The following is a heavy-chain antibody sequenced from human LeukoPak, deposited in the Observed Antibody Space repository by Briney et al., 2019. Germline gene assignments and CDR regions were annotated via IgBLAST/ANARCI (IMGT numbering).Heavy chain of an antibody. CDR2: IIPILGIA. J-gene: IGHJ4*02. V-gene: IGHV1-69*04. Sequence: ASVKVSCKVSGGTFSSYAISWVRQAPGQGLEWMGRIIPILGIANYAQKFQGRVTMTRNTSTSTVYMELSSLRSEDTAVYYCARAIVLRYFDWSTFDYWGQGTLVTVSS. CDR3: ARAIVLRYFDWSTFDY. CDR1: GGTFSSYA. D-gene: IGHD3-9*01.